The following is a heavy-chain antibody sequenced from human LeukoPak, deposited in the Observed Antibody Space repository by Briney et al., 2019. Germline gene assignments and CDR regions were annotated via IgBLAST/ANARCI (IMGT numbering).Heavy chain of an antibody. D-gene: IGHD2-21*02. CDR3: ARGGGVVVTGPDY. CDR2: IKHSGST. V-gene: IGHV4-34*01. CDR1: GGSFSGYY. J-gene: IGHJ4*02. Sequence: PSETLSLTCAVYGGSFSGYYWSWIRQPPGKGLEWIGEIKHSGSTNYNPSLKSRVTISVDTSKNQFSLKLSSVTAADTAVYYCARGGGVVVTGPDYWGQGTLVTVSS.